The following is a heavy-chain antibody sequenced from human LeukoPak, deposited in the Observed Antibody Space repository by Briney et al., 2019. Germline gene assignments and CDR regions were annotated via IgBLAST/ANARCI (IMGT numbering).Heavy chain of an antibody. CDR3: AGSSFVVVVAAKAFDY. CDR2: INHSGST. D-gene: IGHD2-15*01. V-gene: IGHV4-34*01. Sequence: PSETLSLTCAVYGGSFSGYYWSWIRQPPGKGREWIGEINHSGSTNYNPSLKSRVTISVDTSKNQFSLKLSSVTAADTAVYYCAGSSFVVVVAAKAFDYWGQGTLVTVSS. CDR1: GGSFSGYY. J-gene: IGHJ4*02.